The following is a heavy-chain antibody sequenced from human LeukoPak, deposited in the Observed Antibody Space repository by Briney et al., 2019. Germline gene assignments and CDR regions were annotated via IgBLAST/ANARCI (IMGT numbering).Heavy chain of an antibody. CDR2: ISSSSSYI. D-gene: IGHD6-19*01. J-gene: IGHJ4*02. CDR1: GFTFSSYS. Sequence: PGGSLRLSCAASGFTFSSYSMNWVRQAPGKGLEWVSSISSSSSYIYYADSVKGRFTISRDNAKNSLYLQMNSLRAEDTAVYYCARERSEGYSSGWPPFDYWGQGTLVTVSS. V-gene: IGHV3-21*01. CDR3: ARERSEGYSSGWPPFDY.